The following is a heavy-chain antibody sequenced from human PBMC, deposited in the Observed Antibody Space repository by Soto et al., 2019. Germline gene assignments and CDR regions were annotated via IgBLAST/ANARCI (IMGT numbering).Heavy chain of an antibody. Sequence: PSETLSLTCSVSGYSISSYYWSWIRQPPGKGLEWIGYSYYTGSTKYNPSLKSRVTMSVDTSKKQFSLKLSSVTAADTAVYYCARYPNCRGGSCYSRWFDPWGQGTLVTVS. CDR2: SYYTGST. V-gene: IGHV4-59*08. CDR3: ARYPNCRGGSCYSRWFDP. CDR1: GYSISSYY. D-gene: IGHD2-15*01. J-gene: IGHJ5*02.